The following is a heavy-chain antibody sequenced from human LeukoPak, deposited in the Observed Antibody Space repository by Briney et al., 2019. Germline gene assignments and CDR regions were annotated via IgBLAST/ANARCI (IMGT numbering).Heavy chain of an antibody. CDR1: GGSFSGYY. Sequence: SETLSLTCAVYGGSFSGYYWSWIRQPPGKGLEWIGEINHSGSTNYNPSLKSRVTISVDTSKNQFSLKLSSVTAADTAVYYCARGPRFPRSWGQGTPVTVSS. D-gene: IGHD3-10*01. J-gene: IGHJ5*02. V-gene: IGHV4-34*01. CDR2: INHSGST. CDR3: ARGPRFPRS.